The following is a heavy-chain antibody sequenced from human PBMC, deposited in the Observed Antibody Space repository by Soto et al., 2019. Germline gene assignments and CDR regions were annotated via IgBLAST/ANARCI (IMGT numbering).Heavy chain of an antibody. Sequence: GASVKVSCKASGYTFTSYGISWVRQAPGQGLEWMGWISAYNGNTNYAQKLQGRVTMTTDTSTSTAYTELRSLRSDDTAMYYCASVLRHLYSSGWNDAFDIWGQGTMVTVSS. V-gene: IGHV1-18*01. CDR2: ISAYNGNT. CDR1: GYTFTSYG. D-gene: IGHD6-19*01. CDR3: ASVLRHLYSSGWNDAFDI. J-gene: IGHJ3*02.